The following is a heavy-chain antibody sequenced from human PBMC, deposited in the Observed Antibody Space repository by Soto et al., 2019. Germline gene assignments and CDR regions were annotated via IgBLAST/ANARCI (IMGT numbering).Heavy chain of an antibody. V-gene: IGHV1-46*01. J-gene: IGHJ3*02. Sequence: ASVKVSCKASGYTFTSYYMHWVRQAPGQGLEWMGIINPSGGSTSYAQKSQGRVTMTRDTSTSTVYMELSSLRSEDTAVYYCARDQRAMIVVVTQTLDAFDIWGQGTMVTVSS. CDR1: GYTFTSYY. D-gene: IGHD3-22*01. CDR3: ARDQRAMIVVVTQTLDAFDI. CDR2: INPSGGST.